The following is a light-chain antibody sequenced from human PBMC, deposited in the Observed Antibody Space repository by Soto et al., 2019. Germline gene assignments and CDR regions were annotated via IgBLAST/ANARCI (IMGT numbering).Light chain of an antibody. CDR3: QQYNNWPWT. V-gene: IGKV3-15*01. CDR2: GAS. Sequence: EIVMTQSPATLSVSPGERATLSCRASQSVSSNLAWYQQKPGQAPRLLIYGASTRATGIPARFSGSGSGTDFTLTISSLQSADSALYYCQQYNNWPWTFGQGTKVEIK. J-gene: IGKJ1*01. CDR1: QSVSSN.